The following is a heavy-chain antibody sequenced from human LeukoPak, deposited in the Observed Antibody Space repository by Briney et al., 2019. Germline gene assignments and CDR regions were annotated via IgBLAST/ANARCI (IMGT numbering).Heavy chain of an antibody. D-gene: IGHD6-13*01. J-gene: IGHJ5*02. CDR1: GGSFSGYY. CDR3: ARGRGSSRDPYGP. V-gene: IGHV4-34*01. CDR2: INHSGST. Sequence: SETLSLTCAVYGGSFSGYYWSWIRQPPGEGLEWIGEINHSGSTNYNPSLKSRVTISVDTSKNQFSLKLSSVTAADTAVYYCARGRGSSRDPYGPWGQGTLVTVSS.